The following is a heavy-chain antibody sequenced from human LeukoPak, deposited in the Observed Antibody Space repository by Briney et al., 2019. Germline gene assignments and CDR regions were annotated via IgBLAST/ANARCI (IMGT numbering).Heavy chain of an antibody. V-gene: IGHV3-53*01. D-gene: IGHD4-17*01. CDR2: IYSGGNT. J-gene: IGHJ4*02. Sequence: GGSLRLSCTVSGFTVSINSMSWVRQAPGKGLEWVSFIYSGGNTHYSDSVKGQFTISRDNSKNTLYLQMNSLRAEDTAVYYCARRAGEYSHPYDYWGQGTLVTVSS. CDR3: ARRAGEYSHPYDY. CDR1: GFTVSINS.